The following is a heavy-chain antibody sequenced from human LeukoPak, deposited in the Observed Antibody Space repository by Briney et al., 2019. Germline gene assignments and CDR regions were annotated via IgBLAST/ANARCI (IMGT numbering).Heavy chain of an antibody. V-gene: IGHV3-33*01. CDR1: GFTFSSYG. J-gene: IGHJ4*02. D-gene: IGHD6-25*01. Sequence: GGSLRLSCAASGFTFSSYGMHWVRQAPGKGLEWVAVIWYDGSNKYYADSVKGRFTISRDNSKNTLYLQMNSLRAEDTAVYYCERVNPQASGVFDYWGQGTLVTVSS. CDR3: ERVNPQASGVFDY. CDR2: IWYDGSNK.